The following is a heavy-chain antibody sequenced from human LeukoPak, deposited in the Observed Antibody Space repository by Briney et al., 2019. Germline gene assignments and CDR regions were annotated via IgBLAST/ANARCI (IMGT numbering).Heavy chain of an antibody. Sequence: ASVKVSCKASGYTFSSYGISWVRQAPGQGLEWMGWISAYNGNTNYRQKLQGRVTMTTDTSTSTAYMDLRSLRSDDTAIYYCAREGGYSGYDYIPFDYWGQGTLVTVSS. D-gene: IGHD5-12*01. V-gene: IGHV1-18*01. CDR3: AREGGYSGYDYIPFDY. CDR2: ISAYNGNT. J-gene: IGHJ4*02. CDR1: GYTFSSYG.